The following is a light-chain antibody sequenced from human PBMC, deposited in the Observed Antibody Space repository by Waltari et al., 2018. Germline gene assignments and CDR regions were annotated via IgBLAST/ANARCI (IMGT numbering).Light chain of an antibody. CDR2: RNN. J-gene: IGLJ2*01. CDR3: AAWDDSLSGVV. V-gene: IGLV1-47*01. Sequence: QSVLTQPPSASGTPGQRVTISCSGSSSNIGSNYGYWYQQLPGTAPKLLIHRNNQRPSGVPDRVSGSKSGTSASLAISGLRSEDEADYYCAAWDDSLSGVVFGGGTKLTVL. CDR1: SSNIGSNY.